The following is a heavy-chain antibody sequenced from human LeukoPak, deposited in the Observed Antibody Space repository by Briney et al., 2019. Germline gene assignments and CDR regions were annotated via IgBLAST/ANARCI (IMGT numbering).Heavy chain of an antibody. CDR2: MNPNSGNT. J-gene: IGHJ5*02. CDR3: ARGLGGSSYNWFDP. CDR1: GYTFTGYD. Sequence: ASVKVSCKASGYTFTGYDINWVRQATGQGLEWMGWMNPNSGNTGYAQKFQGRVTITRNTSISTAYMELSSLRSEDTAVYYCARGLGGSSYNWFDPWGQGTLVTVSS. D-gene: IGHD1-26*01. V-gene: IGHV1-8*03.